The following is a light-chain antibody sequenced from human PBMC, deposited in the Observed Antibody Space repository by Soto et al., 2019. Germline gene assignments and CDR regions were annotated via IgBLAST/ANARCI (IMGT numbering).Light chain of an antibody. Sequence: EIVLTQSPATLSSSPGETATLSCRASLYVGTRLAWYQHKPGQAPRLLIYYTSNRATGIPARFSGSGSGTDFTLTINSLAPEDFAIYYCHQRQSWPRTFGQGTKVDIK. CDR2: YTS. CDR1: LYVGTR. J-gene: IGKJ1*01. CDR3: HQRQSWPRT. V-gene: IGKV3-11*01.